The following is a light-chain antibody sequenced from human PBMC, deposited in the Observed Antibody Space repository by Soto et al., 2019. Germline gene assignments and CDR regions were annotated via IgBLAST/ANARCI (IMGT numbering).Light chain of an antibody. CDR1: SSNIGSNT. J-gene: IGLJ2*01. V-gene: IGLV1-44*01. Sequence: QSVLTQPPSASGTPGQRVTISCSGSSSNIGSNTVNWYQQLPGTAPKLLIYSNNQRPSGVPDRFSGSKSATSASLAISGLQSEDEADYYCAAWVDSLNGPVFGGGTKLTVL. CDR2: SNN. CDR3: AAWVDSLNGPV.